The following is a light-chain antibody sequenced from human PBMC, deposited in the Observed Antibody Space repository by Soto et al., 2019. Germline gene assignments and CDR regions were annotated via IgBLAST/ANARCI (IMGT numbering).Light chain of an antibody. CDR2: DAS. Sequence: EIVMTQSPATLSVSPGERAIFSCRASQSVDSKLAWYQQKLGQAPRLLIYDASTRATCIPARFSGSGSGTEFTLTISSLQSEDFAIYYCQQYYVWNTFGGGTKV. V-gene: IGKV3D-15*01. J-gene: IGKJ4*01. CDR3: QQYYVWNT. CDR1: QSVDSK.